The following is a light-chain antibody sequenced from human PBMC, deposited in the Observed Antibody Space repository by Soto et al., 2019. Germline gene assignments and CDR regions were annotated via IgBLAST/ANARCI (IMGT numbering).Light chain of an antibody. V-gene: IGKV1-39*01. J-gene: IGKJ2*01. Sequence: DIQMTQSPSSLSASVGDRVTITCRASQSISSYLNWYQQKPGKDPKLLSYGAYSLQSGVPSRFSGSGSGTDFTLTISSLQPEDFATYYCQQSYSTPYTFGQGTKLEIK. CDR2: GAY. CDR1: QSISSY. CDR3: QQSYSTPYT.